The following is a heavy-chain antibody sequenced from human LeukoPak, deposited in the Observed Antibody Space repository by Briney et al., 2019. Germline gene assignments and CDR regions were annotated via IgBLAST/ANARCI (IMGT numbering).Heavy chain of an antibody. CDR3: ARRGVGATTWDAFDI. CDR2: IYYSGST. J-gene: IGHJ3*02. D-gene: IGHD1-26*01. V-gene: IGHV4-39*01. CDR1: GGSISSSSYY. Sequence: PSETLSLTCTVSGGSISSSSYYWGWIRQPPGKGLEWIGSIYYSGSTYYNPSLKSRVTISVDTSKNQYSLQLSSVTAADTAVYYCARRGVGATTWDAFDIWGQGTLVTVSS.